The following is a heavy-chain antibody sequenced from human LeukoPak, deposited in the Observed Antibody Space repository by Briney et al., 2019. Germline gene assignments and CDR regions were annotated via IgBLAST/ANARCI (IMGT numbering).Heavy chain of an antibody. CDR2: IYSSGST. CDR1: GLTVSSSY. Sequence: GGSLRLSCAASGLTVSSSYMSWVRQAPGKGPEWVSLIYSSGSTYYTDSVKGRFTISRDNSKNSLYLQMNSLRTEDTALYYCAKGGIVGAITIDYWGQGTLVTVSS. D-gene: IGHD1-26*01. CDR3: AKGGIVGAITIDY. J-gene: IGHJ4*02. V-gene: IGHV3-53*05.